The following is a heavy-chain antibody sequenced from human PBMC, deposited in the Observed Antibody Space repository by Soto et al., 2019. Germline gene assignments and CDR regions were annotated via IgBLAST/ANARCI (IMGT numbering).Heavy chain of an antibody. CDR2: ISGSGGST. D-gene: IGHD3-3*01. V-gene: IGHV3-23*01. J-gene: IGHJ6*02. CDR3: AKAVAFGVVIDYYYYGMDV. Sequence: GGSLRLSCAASGFTFTRYALSWVRQATGKGLEWVSAISGSGGSTYYADSVKGRFTISRDNSKNTLYLQMNSLRAEDTAVYYCAKAVAFGVVIDYYYYGMDVWGQGTTVTVSS. CDR1: GFTFTRYA.